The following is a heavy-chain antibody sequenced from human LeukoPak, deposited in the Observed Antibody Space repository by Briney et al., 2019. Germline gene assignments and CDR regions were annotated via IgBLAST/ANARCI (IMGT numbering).Heavy chain of an antibody. V-gene: IGHV4-39*07. CDR3: ARDQVYGDYLYLTRYFDY. CDR1: GGSISSSSYY. Sequence: KPSETLSLTCTVSGGSISSSSYYWGWIRQPPGKGLEWIGSIYYSGSTYYNPSLKSRVTISLDTSKNQFSLKLSSVTAADTAVYYCARDQVYGDYLYLTRYFDYWGQGTLVTVSS. D-gene: IGHD4-17*01. J-gene: IGHJ4*02. CDR2: IYYSGST.